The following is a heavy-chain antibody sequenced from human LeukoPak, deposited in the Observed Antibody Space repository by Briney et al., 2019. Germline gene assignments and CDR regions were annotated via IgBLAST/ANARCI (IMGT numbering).Heavy chain of an antibody. Sequence: SETLSLTCAVYGGSFSGYYWSWIRQPPGKGLEWIGEINHSGSTNYNPSLKSRVTISVDTSKNQFSLKLSSVTAADTAVYYCARGQRWELPFDYWGQGTLVTVSS. CDR3: ARGQRWELPFDY. CDR2: INHSGST. CDR1: GGSFSGYY. V-gene: IGHV4-34*01. J-gene: IGHJ4*02. D-gene: IGHD1-26*01.